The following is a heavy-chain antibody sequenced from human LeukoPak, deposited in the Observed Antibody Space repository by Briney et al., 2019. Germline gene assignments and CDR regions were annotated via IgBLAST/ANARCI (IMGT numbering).Heavy chain of an antibody. CDR1: DGSFSGYY. D-gene: IGHD6-13*01. CDR2: INHSGST. CDR3: ARQVIAAAQGDYFDY. Sequence: SETLSLTCAVYDGSFSGYYWSWIRQPPGKGLERIGEINHSGSTNYNPSLKSRVTISVDTSKNQFSLKLSSVTAADTAVYYCARQVIAAAQGDYFDYWGQGTLVTVSS. J-gene: IGHJ4*02. V-gene: IGHV4-34*01.